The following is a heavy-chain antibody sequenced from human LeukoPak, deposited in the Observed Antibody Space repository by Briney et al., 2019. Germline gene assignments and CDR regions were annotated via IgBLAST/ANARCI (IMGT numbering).Heavy chain of an antibody. V-gene: IGHV3-7*03. CDR2: IKQDGSHK. J-gene: IGHJ6*03. Sequence: GGSLRLSCAASGFTLSTYWMSWVRQAPGKGLEWVANIKQDGSHKNYVDSVKGRFTISRDNAKNSLYLQMNSLRAEDTALYYCARDIVVVPAAKAVDYYYYMDVWGKGTTVTVSS. D-gene: IGHD2-2*01. CDR3: ARDIVVVPAAKAVDYYYYMDV. CDR1: GFTLSTYW.